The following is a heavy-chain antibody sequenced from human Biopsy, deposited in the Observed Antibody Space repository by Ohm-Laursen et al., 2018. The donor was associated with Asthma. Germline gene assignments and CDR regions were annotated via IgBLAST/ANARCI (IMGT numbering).Heavy chain of an antibody. V-gene: IGHV4-59*11. CDR1: GCSIRSHD. CDR2: VSHTGST. CDR3: ARLADCSGGACYCCCWFDG. D-gene: IGHD2-15*01. Sequence: SETLSLTWSVSGCSIRSHDWTRIRLPPGKELVDLGYVSHTGSTNYNPSLKSRVSMSLDTSKSQFSQRLTPVTPADTAVYYFARLADCSGGACYCCCWFDGWGQGTRVTVSS. J-gene: IGHJ5*02.